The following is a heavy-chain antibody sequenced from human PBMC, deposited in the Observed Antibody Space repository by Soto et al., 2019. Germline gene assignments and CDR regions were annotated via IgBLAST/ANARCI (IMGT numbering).Heavy chain of an antibody. V-gene: IGHV4-39*01. CDR1: GGSISSSDYY. Sequence: SETLSLTCTVSGGSISSSDYYWGWIRQPPGKGLEWIGSIYYSGSTYYNPSLKSRVTMSVDTSKNQFSLKLSSVTAADTAVYYCVYYDSSGYPRVDYWGQGTLVTVSS. CDR2: IYYSGST. J-gene: IGHJ4*02. D-gene: IGHD3-22*01. CDR3: VYYDSSGYPRVDY.